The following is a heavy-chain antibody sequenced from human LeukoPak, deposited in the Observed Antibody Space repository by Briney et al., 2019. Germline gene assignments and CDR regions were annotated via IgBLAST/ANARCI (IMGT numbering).Heavy chain of an antibody. CDR2: INPNSGGT. Sequence: ASVKVSCKASGYTFTGYYMHWVRQAPGQGLEWMGWINPNSGGTNYAQKFQGRVTMTRDTSISTAYMELSRLRSDDTAVYYCAREWSTAMVTFDYWGQGTLVTVSP. V-gene: IGHV1-2*02. CDR3: AREWSTAMVTFDY. CDR1: GYTFTGYY. J-gene: IGHJ4*02. D-gene: IGHD5-18*01.